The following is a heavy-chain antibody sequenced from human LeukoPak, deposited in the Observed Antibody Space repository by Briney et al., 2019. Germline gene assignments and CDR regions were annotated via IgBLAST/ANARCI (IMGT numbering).Heavy chain of an antibody. CDR2: ISAYTGNT. J-gene: IGHJ4*02. CDR3: ARDRRRVVGITVFGVVDY. D-gene: IGHD3-3*01. V-gene: IGHV1-18*04. CDR1: GYTFTSYY. Sequence: ASVKVSCKASGYTFTSYYMHWVRQTPGQGLEWMGRISAYTGNTNYAQKLQDRVTMTTDTSTSTAYMELRSLRSDDTAVYFCARDRRRVVGITVFGVVDYWGQGTLVTVSS.